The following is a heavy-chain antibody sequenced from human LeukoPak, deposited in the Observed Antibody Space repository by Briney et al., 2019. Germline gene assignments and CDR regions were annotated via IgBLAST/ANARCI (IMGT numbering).Heavy chain of an antibody. D-gene: IGHD2-2*01. J-gene: IGHJ4*02. CDR1: GGSFSGYY. Sequence: SETLSLTCAVYGGSFSGYYWSWLRQPAGKGLEWIGRIYTSGSTNYNPSLKSRVTMSVDTSKNQFSLKLNSLTVADTAVYYCARGASPIDYWGQGTLVTVSS. CDR3: ARGASPIDY. V-gene: IGHV4-59*10. CDR2: IYTSGST.